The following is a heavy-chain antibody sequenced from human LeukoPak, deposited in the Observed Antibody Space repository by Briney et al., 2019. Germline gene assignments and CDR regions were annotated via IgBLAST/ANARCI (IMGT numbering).Heavy chain of an antibody. CDR3: ASFLGGFSSFH. Sequence: WGALRLSCAASVFNVRSNYMGWGRQAPGKGLEWVSVIFSGGRTYYVDSVKGRFTPCRDNSKNTLYLQLNSLRAEDPGVYYCASFLGGFSSFHWGQGTLVAVSS. CDR1: VFNVRSNY. CDR2: IFSGGRT. J-gene: IGHJ4*02. D-gene: IGHD2-15*01. V-gene: IGHV3-66*02.